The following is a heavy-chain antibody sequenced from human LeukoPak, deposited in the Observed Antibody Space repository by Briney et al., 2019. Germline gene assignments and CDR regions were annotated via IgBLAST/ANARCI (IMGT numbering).Heavy chain of an antibody. CDR3: AREGFCSGTNCPAVY. V-gene: IGHV1-46*02. J-gene: IGHJ4*02. D-gene: IGHD2-2*01. Sequence: ASVKVSCKASGYTFNFYYVHWVRQAPGQGLEWMGIINPNSGGTTYAQKFQGRVTLTGDTSASTVFMELSSLTSEGTAVYYCAREGFCSGTNCPAVYWGQGTLVTVSS. CDR1: GYTFNFYY. CDR2: INPNSGGT.